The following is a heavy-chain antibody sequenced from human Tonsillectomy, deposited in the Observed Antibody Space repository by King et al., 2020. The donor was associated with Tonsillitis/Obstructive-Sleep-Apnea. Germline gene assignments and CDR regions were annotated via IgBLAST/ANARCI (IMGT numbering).Heavy chain of an antibody. CDR2: ISSSGSTI. Sequence: VQLVESGGGLVQPGGSLRLSCAASGFTFSSYEMNWVRQAPGKGLEWVSYISSSGSTIYYADSVKGRFTISRDNAKNSLYLQMNDLRGEDTAVYYCARDSLGWYFDLWGRGTLVSVSS. J-gene: IGHJ2*01. V-gene: IGHV3-48*03. CDR3: ARDSLGWYFDL. CDR1: GFTFSSYE. D-gene: IGHD5-12*01.